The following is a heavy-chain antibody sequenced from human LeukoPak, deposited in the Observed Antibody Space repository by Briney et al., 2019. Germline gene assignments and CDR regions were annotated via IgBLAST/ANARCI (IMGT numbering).Heavy chain of an antibody. V-gene: IGHV1-24*01. CDR2: FYPEDGET. D-gene: IGHD4-23*01. CDR1: GYTLTELS. J-gene: IGHJ4*02. Sequence: GASVTVSCKVSGYTLTELSMHWVRQAPGKGGEWRGGFYPEDGETIYAQKFQGRVTINEETSTDTAYMELSSLRSQDTAVYYCATLATVVTDFDYWGQGTLVTVSS. CDR3: ATLATVVTDFDY.